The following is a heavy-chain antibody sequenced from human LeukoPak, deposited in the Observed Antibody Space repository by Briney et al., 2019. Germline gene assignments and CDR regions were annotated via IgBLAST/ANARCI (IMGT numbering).Heavy chain of an antibody. CDR2: IKVSGGRT. CDR1: GYTFSGFY. V-gene: IGHV1-46*01. J-gene: IGHJ4*02. CDR3: AREPPESYYFDN. Sequence: ASVKVSCKASGYTFSGFYVHWVRQAPGQGLEWMGIIKVSGGRTDYAQKFQGRVTVARDMSTSTVYMELNNLRSEDTAVYYCAREPPESYYFDNWGQGTLVTVSS.